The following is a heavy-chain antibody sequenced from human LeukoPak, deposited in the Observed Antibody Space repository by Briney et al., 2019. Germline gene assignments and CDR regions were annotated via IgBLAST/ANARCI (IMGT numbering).Heavy chain of an antibody. J-gene: IGHJ5*02. Sequence: AGGSLRLSCAASGFTFSSYWMSWVRQAPGKGLEWLSYINIGGTNTHYADSVKGRFTISRDNAKKSLYLELTNLRAEDTAVYYCATDGAGFDTWGQGVLVTVSS. CDR1: GFTFSSYW. CDR2: INIGGTNT. CDR3: ATDGAGFDT. V-gene: IGHV3-48*04.